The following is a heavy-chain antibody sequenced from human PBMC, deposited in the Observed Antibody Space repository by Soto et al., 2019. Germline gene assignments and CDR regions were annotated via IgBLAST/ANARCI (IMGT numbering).Heavy chain of an antibody. CDR3: AKVWYYYDSSGSHFDY. J-gene: IGHJ4*02. CDR2: ISYDGSNK. CDR1: GFTFSSYG. Sequence: GGSLRLSCAASGFTFSSYGMHWVRQAPGKGLEWVAVISYDGSNKYYADSVKGRFTISRDNSKNTLYLQMNSLRAEDTAVYYCAKVWYYYDSSGSHFDYWGQGTLVTVSS. V-gene: IGHV3-30*18. D-gene: IGHD3-22*01.